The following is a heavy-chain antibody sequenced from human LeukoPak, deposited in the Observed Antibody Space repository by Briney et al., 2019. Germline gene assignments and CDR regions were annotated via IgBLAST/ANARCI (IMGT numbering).Heavy chain of an antibody. V-gene: IGHV3-21*01. CDR1: GFTFSSYS. J-gene: IGHJ4*02. D-gene: IGHD3-22*01. CDR2: ISSSSSYI. Sequence: GGSLRLSCAASGFTFSSYSMNWVRQAPGKGLEWVSSISSSSSYIYYADSVKGRFTISRDNAKNSLYLQMNSLRAEDTAVYYCARGYYDSSGYYYSDYFDYWGQGTLVTVSS. CDR3: ARGYYDSSGYYYSDYFDY.